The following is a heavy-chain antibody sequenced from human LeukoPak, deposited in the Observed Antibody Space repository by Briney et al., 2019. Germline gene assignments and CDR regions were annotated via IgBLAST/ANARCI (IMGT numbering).Heavy chain of an antibody. CDR2: IYYSGST. D-gene: IGHD6-13*01. V-gene: IGHV4-39*01. CDR3: AREPYSSSWNNWFDP. CDR1: GGSISSSSYY. Sequence: SETLSLTCTVSGGSISSSSYYWGWIRQPPGKGLEWIGSIYYSGSTYYNPSLKSRVTISVDTSKNQFSLKLSPVTAADTAVYYCAREPYSSSWNNWFDPWGQGTLVTVSS. J-gene: IGHJ5*02.